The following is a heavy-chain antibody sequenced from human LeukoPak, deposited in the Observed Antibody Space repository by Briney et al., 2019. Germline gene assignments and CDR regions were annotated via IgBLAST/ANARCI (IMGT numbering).Heavy chain of an antibody. CDR3: ARDLVTVTKGFDI. CDR1: GGSISSYY. D-gene: IGHD4-17*01. CDR2: IYYSGRT. V-gene: IGHV4-59*01. Sequence: SETLSLTCTVSGGSISSYYWSWIGQPPGKGLEGIGYIYYSGRTNYNPSLKSRGTISIDTSKNHFSLKLTSVTAAHTAVYYCARDLVTVTKGFDISGQGTMVSVSS. J-gene: IGHJ3*02.